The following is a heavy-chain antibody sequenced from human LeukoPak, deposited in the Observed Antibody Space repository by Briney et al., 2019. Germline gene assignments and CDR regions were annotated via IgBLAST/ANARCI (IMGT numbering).Heavy chain of an antibody. CDR1: GFIFRNHW. CDR2: INQDGSEK. V-gene: IGHV3-7*01. J-gene: IGHJ4*02. CDR3: ARGTYYYDSSGYDFDY. Sequence: GGSLRLSCEVSGFIFRNHWMDWVRQAPGRGLEWVANINQDGSEKYFVDSVRGRFTISRDNAKRSLYLQMNSLRAEDTAVYYCARGTYYYDSSGYDFDYWGQGTLVTVSS. D-gene: IGHD3-22*01.